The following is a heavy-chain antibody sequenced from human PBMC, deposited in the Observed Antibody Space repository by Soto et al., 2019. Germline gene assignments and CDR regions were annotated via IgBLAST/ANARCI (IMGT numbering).Heavy chain of an antibody. CDR1: GYTYTSYG. Sequence: ASLKVSCNASGYTYTSYGISWVLQAPGQGLEWMGWISAYNGNTNYAQKLQGRVTMTTDTSTSTAYMELRSLRSDDTAVYYCARHRGQTLQYCSGTSCYYFDYWGQGTLVTVSS. J-gene: IGHJ4*02. V-gene: IGHV1-18*01. CDR2: ISAYNGNT. CDR3: ARHRGQTLQYCSGTSCYYFDY. D-gene: IGHD2-2*01.